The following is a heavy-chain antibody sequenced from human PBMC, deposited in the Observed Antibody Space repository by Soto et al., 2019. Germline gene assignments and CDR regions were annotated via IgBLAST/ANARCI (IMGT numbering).Heavy chain of an antibody. CDR2: IIPMFNTA. V-gene: IGHV1-69*13. CDR3: AKGKLGYCSSTSCALDC. D-gene: IGHD2-2*01. CDR1: GGTFSSYK. Sequence: ASVKVSCKVSGGTFSSYKITWVRQAPGQGLEWVGGIIPMFNTANHAQKFQCRVTLAADDSTSTAYMELRSLRSEDTAVYYCAKGKLGYCSSTSCALDCRGKGTLVIISS. J-gene: IGHJ4*02.